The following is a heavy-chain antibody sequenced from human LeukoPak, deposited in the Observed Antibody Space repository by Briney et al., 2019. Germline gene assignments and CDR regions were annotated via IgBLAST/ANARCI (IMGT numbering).Heavy chain of an antibody. J-gene: IGHJ4*02. CDR2: IIPIFGTA. V-gene: IGHV1-69*13. Sequence: SVKVSCKASGGTFSSYAISWVRQAPGQGLEWMGGIIPIFGTANYAQKFQGRVTISADESTSTAYMELSSLRSEDTAVYYCARVSGRIAARNFDYWGQGTLVTVSS. D-gene: IGHD6-6*01. CDR1: GGTFSSYA. CDR3: ARVSGRIAARNFDY.